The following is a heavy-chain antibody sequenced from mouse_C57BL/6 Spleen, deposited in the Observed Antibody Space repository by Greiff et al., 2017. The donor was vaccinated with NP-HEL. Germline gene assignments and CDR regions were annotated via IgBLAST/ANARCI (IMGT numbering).Heavy chain of an antibody. V-gene: IGHV3-8*01. CDR3: ARFYGNYFDY. CDR1: GYSITSDY. J-gene: IGHJ2*01. CDR2: ISYSGST. Sequence: VQLKESGPGLAKPSQTLSLTCSVTGYSITSDYWNWIRKFPGNKLEYMGYISYSGSTYYYPSLISRISITRDTYMSQYYLQLNSVTTEDTATYYCARFYGNYFDYWGKGTTLTVSS. D-gene: IGHD2-1*01.